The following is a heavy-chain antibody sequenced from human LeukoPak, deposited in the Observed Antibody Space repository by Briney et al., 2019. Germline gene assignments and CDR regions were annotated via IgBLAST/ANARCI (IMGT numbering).Heavy chain of an antibody. CDR3: ARVVVATLGVHWFDP. Sequence: PSETLSLTCTVSGGSVSSGSYYWSWIRQPPGRGLEWIGYIYYSGSTNYNPSLKSRVTISVDTSKNQFSLKLSSVTAADTAVYCCARVVVATLGVHWFDPWGQGTLVTVSS. V-gene: IGHV4-61*01. D-gene: IGHD5-12*01. J-gene: IGHJ5*02. CDR1: GGSVSSGSYY. CDR2: IYYSGST.